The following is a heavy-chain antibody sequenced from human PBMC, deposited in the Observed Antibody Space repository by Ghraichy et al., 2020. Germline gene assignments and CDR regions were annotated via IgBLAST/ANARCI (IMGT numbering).Heavy chain of an antibody. J-gene: IGHJ4*02. CDR2: INHSGST. CDR1: GGSFSGYY. CDR3: ARCRPSYPLWSGYYRFDY. V-gene: IGHV4-34*01. D-gene: IGHD3-3*01. Sequence: SETLSLTCAVYGGSFSGYYWSWIRQPPGKGLEWIGEINHSGSTNYNPSLKSRVTISVDTSKNQFSLKLSSVTAADTAVYYCARCRPSYPLWSGYYRFDYWGQGTLVTVSS.